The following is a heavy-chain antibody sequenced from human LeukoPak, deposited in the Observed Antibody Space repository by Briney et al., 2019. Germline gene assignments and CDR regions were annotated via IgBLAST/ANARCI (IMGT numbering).Heavy chain of an antibody. CDR3: AKDQGSGSGYYSWGYFDY. CDR2: ISSSSDTI. D-gene: IGHD3-10*01. Sequence: GGSLRLSCAASGFPFSLYSMNWVRQAPGKGLEWISYISSSSDTIYYADSVKGRFTISRDNAKNSLYLQMNSLRAEDTAVYYCAKDQGSGSGYYSWGYFDYWGQGTLVTVSS. J-gene: IGHJ4*02. V-gene: IGHV3-48*01. CDR1: GFPFSLYS.